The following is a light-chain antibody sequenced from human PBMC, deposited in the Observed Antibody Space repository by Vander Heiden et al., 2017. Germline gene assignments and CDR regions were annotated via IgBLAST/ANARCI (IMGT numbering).Light chain of an antibody. CDR1: SSDVGGYNY. CDR2: DVA. Sequence: QSALTQPRSVSRSPGQSVTISCTGTSSDVGGYNYVSWYQQHPGKAPKLMIYDVAQRPSGVPDRFSGSKSGNTASLTISGLQAEDEADYYCCSYAGSYVYVFGTGTTVTVL. J-gene: IGLJ1*01. CDR3: CSYAGSYVYV. V-gene: IGLV2-11*01.